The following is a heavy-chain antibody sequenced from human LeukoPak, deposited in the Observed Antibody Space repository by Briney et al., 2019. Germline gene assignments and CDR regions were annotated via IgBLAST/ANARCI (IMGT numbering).Heavy chain of an antibody. Sequence: GGSLRLSCAASGFTFSSYAIHWVRQAPGTGLEWVAVTSYDGSNKYYADSVKGRFTVSRDNSKNTLYLQMNSLRAEDTAVYYCAREDFGCSGGSCYNYGLDVWGHGTTVTVSS. CDR3: AREDFGCSGGSCYNYGLDV. J-gene: IGHJ6*02. CDR1: GFTFSSYA. CDR2: TSYDGSNK. V-gene: IGHV3-30-3*01. D-gene: IGHD2-15*01.